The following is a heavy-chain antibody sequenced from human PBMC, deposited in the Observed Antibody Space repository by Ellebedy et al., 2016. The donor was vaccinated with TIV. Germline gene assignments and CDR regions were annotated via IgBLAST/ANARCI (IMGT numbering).Heavy chain of an antibody. D-gene: IGHD2-15*01. CDR1: GFTFSDYW. J-gene: IGHJ4*02. V-gene: IGHV3-74*01. CDR3: ARRAAGGGYLDF. Sequence: PGGSLRLSCAASGFTFSDYWMHWVRQDSGKGLLWVSRISGDGSTTLYAVSVKGRLTISRDNAKNTVYLQINSLRVEDTAVYHCARRAAGGGYLDFWGQGTLATVSS. CDR2: ISGDGSTT.